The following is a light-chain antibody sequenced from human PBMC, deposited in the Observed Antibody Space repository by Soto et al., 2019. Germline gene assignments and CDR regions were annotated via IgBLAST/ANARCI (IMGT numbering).Light chain of an antibody. CDR1: LSVRSSY. CDR2: GA. Sequence: EIVLTQSPCTLSLSPGERATLSCRASLSVRSSYLAWYQQRPGQPPRLLMDGATRATGIPERFSGSGSGTDFTLTISSLEPEDFEVYYCQQYGSSPITFGQGTRLEIK. V-gene: IGKV3-20*01. CDR3: QQYGSSPIT. J-gene: IGKJ5*01.